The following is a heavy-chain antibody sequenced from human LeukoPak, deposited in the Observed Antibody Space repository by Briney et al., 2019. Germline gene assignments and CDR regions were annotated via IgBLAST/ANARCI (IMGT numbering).Heavy chain of an antibody. CDR3: PRQSYASGWNPFDY. J-gene: IGHJ4*02. CDR2: ISGGGITT. D-gene: IGHD6-19*01. V-gene: IGHV3-23*01. CDR1: GFTFRNYA. Sequence: ARSLRFSGAAPGFTFRNYALSWIRQAPGKVLEGGSTISGGGITTYYAHSAKGRFTISRDNSKNTMFLQMNSLRADDTAVYYCPRQSYASGWNPFDYWGEGILLTVSS.